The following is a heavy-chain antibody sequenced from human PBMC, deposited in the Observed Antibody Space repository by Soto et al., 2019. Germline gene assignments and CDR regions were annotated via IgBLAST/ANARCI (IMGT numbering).Heavy chain of an antibody. V-gene: IGHV4-34*01. D-gene: IGHD6-19*01. CDR2: ISQSGFT. Sequence: QVQLQQWGAGLLRPSETLSLTCAVSTESLRGYYWTWIRQSPGKGLEWIGEISQSGFTNYNPSLESRVSMSVGTSKSQFSLQLTSVTAADTAVYYCARGLFSSGWYSYFDPWGQGTPVTVSS. CDR3: ARGLFSSGWYSYFDP. CDR1: TESLRGYY. J-gene: IGHJ5*02.